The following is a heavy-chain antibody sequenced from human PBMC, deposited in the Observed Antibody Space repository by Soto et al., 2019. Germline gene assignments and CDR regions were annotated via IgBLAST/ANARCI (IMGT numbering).Heavy chain of an antibody. CDR2: IFSNDEK. D-gene: IGHD5-18*01. Sequence: QVTLKESGPVLVKPTETLTLTCTVSGFSLSNARMGVSWIRQPPGKALEWLAHIFSNDEKSYSTSLKSRLTISKDTSKSQVVLTMTNMDPVDTATYYCARSVDTAVVTNWFDPWGQGTLVTVSS. CDR3: ARSVDTAVVTNWFDP. CDR1: GFSLSNARMG. J-gene: IGHJ5*02. V-gene: IGHV2-26*01.